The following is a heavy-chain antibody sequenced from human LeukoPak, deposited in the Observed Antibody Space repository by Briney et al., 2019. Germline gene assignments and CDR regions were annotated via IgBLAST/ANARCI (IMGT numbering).Heavy chain of an antibody. CDR2: IIPMFDTA. V-gene: IGHV1-69*13. D-gene: IGHD3-9*01. J-gene: IGHJ4*02. CDR1: GGTFSNYA. CDR3: ARDLVGSHTSYSSGAWDY. Sequence: GASVKVSCKASGGTFSNYAISWVRQAPGQGLEWMGGIIPMFDTADYAQNFQGTLTITADEPTSTAYMELSSLRAEDTAVYYCARDLVGSHTSYSSGAWDYWGQGTLVTVSS.